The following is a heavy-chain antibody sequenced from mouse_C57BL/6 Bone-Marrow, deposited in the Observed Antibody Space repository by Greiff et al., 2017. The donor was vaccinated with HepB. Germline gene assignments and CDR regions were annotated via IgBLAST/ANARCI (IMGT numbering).Heavy chain of an antibody. J-gene: IGHJ3*01. CDR1: GYTFTDYY. CDR3: ARDGDSAWFAY. D-gene: IGHD2-12*01. Sequence: EVQLQQSGPELVKPGASVKISCKASGYTFTDYYMNWVKQSHGKSLEWIGDINPNNGGTSYNQKFKGKATLTVDKSSSTAYMELRSLTSEDSAVYYCARDGDSAWFAYWGQGTLVTVSA. CDR2: INPNNGGT. V-gene: IGHV1-26*01.